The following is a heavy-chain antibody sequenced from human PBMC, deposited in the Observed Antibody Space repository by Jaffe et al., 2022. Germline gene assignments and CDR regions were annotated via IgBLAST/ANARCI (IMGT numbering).Heavy chain of an antibody. V-gene: IGHV1-2*06. CDR2: INPNSGGT. D-gene: IGHD4-17*01. Sequence: QVQLVQSGAEVKKPGASVKVSCKASGYTFTGYYMHWVRQAPGQGLEWMGRINPNSGGTNYAQKFQGRVTMTRDTSISTAYMELSRLRSDDTAVYYCARDYRLAVTTAPPFLGYWGQGTLVTVSS. CDR3: ARDYRLAVTTAPPFLGY. J-gene: IGHJ4*02. CDR1: GYTFTGYY.